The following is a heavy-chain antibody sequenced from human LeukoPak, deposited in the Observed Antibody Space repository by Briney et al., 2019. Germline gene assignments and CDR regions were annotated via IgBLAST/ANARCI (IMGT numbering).Heavy chain of an antibody. CDR1: GGSFSGYY. V-gene: IGHV4-34*01. D-gene: IGHD3-22*01. CDR3: ARGRQEVSMIVVVMTAVSYYLDV. CDR2: INHSGST. Sequence: SETLSLTCAVYGGSFSGYYWSWIRQPPGKGLEWIGEINHSGSTNYNPSLKSRVAMSVDASKNQFSLNLRSLTAADTAVYYCARGRQEVSMIVVVMTAVSYYLDVWGKGTTVTVS. J-gene: IGHJ6*03.